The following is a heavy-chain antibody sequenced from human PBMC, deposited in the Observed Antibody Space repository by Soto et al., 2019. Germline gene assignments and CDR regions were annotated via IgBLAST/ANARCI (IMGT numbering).Heavy chain of an antibody. J-gene: IGHJ5*02. D-gene: IGHD2-21*02. CDR1: GFTFNNYG. CDR3: ARDRCGGDSTLERGVVSGAPTLIDVSNPLQSLP. CDR2: ISFDGGNT. V-gene: IGHV3-30*03. Sequence: HPGGSLRLSCAASGFTFNNYGMHWVRQAPGKGLEWVVVISFDGGNTVYADSVKGRFTISRDNSKDTLYLQMTSLRAEDTAVYYCARDRCGGDSTLERGVVSGAPTLIDVSNPLQSLPWG.